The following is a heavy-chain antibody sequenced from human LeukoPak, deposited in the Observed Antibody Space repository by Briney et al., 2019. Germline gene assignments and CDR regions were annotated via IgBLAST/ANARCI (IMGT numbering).Heavy chain of an antibody. CDR2: ISYDGSNK. V-gene: IGHV3-30*18. J-gene: IGHJ4*02. CDR3: AKSHVSTATGTGRYFDY. Sequence: GGSLRLSCSASGFTFSSYWMSWVRQAPGKGLEWVAVISYDGSNKYYADSVKGRFTISRDNSKHTVYLQMDSLRAEDTAVYYCAKSHVSTATGTGRYFDYWGQGTLVTVSS. D-gene: IGHD3-9*01. CDR1: GFTFSSYW.